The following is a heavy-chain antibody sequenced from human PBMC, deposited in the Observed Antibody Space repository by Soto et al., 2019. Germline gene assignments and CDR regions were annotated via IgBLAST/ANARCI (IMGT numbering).Heavy chain of an antibody. CDR1: GGSISSCCYY. CDR3: ARDLWGYCGTDCYPLDV. J-gene: IGHJ6*02. V-gene: IGHV4-31*03. D-gene: IGHD2-21*02. CDR2: IYYSGST. Sequence: SGTLSLTCTVSGGSISSCCYYWSWIRQHPGKGLEWIGYIYYSGSTYYNPSLKSRVTISVDTSKNQFSLKLSSVTAADTAVYYCARDLWGYCGTDCYPLDVWGQGTTVTVSS.